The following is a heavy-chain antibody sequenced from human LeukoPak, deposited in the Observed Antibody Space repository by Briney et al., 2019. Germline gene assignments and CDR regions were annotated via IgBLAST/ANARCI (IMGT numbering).Heavy chain of an antibody. CDR2: IYSGGST. V-gene: IGHV3-66*01. D-gene: IGHD2-15*01. J-gene: IGHJ6*02. CDR3: ARDRSHLYCSGGSCYSTIYGMDV. CDR1: GFTVSSNY. Sequence: GGSLRLSCAASGFTVSSNYMSWVRQAPGKGLGWVSVIYSGGSTYYADSVKGRFTISRDNSKNTLYLQMNSLRAEDTAVYYCARDRSHLYCSGGSCYSTIYGMDVWGQGTTVTVSS.